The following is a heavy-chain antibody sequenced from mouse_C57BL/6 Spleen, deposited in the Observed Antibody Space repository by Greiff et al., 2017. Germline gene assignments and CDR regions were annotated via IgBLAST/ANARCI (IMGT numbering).Heavy chain of an antibody. Sequence: QVQLQQPGAELVKPGASVKMSCKASGYTFTSYWITWVKQRPGQGLEWIGDIYPGSGSTNYNEKFKSKATLTVDTSSSTASMQLSSLTSEDSAVYYCARGGLYYYGSSYGYFDVWGTGTTVTVSS. J-gene: IGHJ1*03. CDR2: IYPGSGST. V-gene: IGHV1-55*01. CDR1: GYTFTSYW. D-gene: IGHD1-1*01. CDR3: ARGGLYYYGSSYGYFDV.